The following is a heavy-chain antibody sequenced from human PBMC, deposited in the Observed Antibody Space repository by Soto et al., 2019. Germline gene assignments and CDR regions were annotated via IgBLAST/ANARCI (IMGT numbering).Heavy chain of an antibody. CDR2: IYYSGST. Sequence: SETLSLTCTVSGGSISSSSYYWGWIRQPPGKGLEWIGSIYYSGSTYYNPSLKSRVTISVDTSKNQFSLKLSSVTAADTAVYYCARVFNRVSQNQQLVSCCPDYWGQVTLVTVSS. CDR3: ARVFNRVSQNQQLVSCCPDY. J-gene: IGHJ4*02. CDR1: GGSISSSSYY. D-gene: IGHD6-13*01. V-gene: IGHV4-39*07.